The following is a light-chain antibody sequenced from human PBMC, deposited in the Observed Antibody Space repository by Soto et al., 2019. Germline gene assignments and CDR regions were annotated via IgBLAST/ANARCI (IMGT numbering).Light chain of an antibody. V-gene: IGKV3-20*01. J-gene: IGKJ2*01. CDR1: QSVSSSY. CDR3: QQYVNSPGYT. CDR2: GAS. Sequence: EIVLTQSPGTLSLSPGERATLSCRASQSVSSSYLAWYQQKPGQAPRLLIYGASSRATGIPDRFSGSGSGTGFALTVSRLEPEGVAVYYCQQYVNSPGYTFGEGTKLEIK.